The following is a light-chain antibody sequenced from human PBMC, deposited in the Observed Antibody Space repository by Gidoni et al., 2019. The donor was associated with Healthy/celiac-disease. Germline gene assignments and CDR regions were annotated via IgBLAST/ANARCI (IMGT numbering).Light chain of an antibody. CDR2: RNN. V-gene: IGLV1-47*01. CDR3: AAWDDTLTSVV. CDR1: SSNIGSNY. Sequence: QSVLTQPPSASGTPGQRVTISCSGSSSNIGSNYVYWYQQLPGTAPNLLIYRNNQRPSGVPDRFSGSKSGTSAFLAISGLRSEYEADYYCAAWDDTLTSVVFGGGTKLTVL. J-gene: IGLJ2*01.